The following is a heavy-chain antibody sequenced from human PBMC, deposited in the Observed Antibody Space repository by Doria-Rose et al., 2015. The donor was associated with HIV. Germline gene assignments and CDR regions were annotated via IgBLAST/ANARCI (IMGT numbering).Heavy chain of an antibody. D-gene: IGHD6-13*01. J-gene: IGHJ4*02. CDR3: ARIKSSRWYHKYYFDF. CDR1: GVSLSSPGMG. V-gene: IGHV2-26*01. Sequence: VTLKESGPVLVKPTETLTLTCTVSGVSLSSPGMGVSWIRQPPGKALEWLANIFSDDERSYKTSLKSRLTISRCTSKSQVVLTMTDMDPVDTATYYCARIKSSRWYHKYYFDFRGQGTLVIVSA. CDR2: IFSDDER.